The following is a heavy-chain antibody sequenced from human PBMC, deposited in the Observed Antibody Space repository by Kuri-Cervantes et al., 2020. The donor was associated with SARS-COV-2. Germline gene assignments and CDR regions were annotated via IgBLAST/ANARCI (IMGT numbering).Heavy chain of an antibody. D-gene: IGHD3-3*01. CDR2: ISYDGSNK. V-gene: IGHV3-30*03. J-gene: IGHJ3*02. Sequence: GESLKIYCAASGFPFSSYGMHWVRQAPGKGLEWVAVISYDGSNKYYADSVKGRFTISRDNSKNTLYLQMNSLRAEDTAVYYCAREYSYDFWSGTLLTDAFDIWGQGTMVTVSS. CDR1: GFPFSSYG. CDR3: AREYSYDFWSGTLLTDAFDI.